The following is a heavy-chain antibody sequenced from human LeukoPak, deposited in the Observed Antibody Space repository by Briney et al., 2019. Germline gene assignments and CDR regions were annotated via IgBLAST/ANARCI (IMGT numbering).Heavy chain of an antibody. D-gene: IGHD2-2*01. CDR1: GFTFSSYS. CDR3: AREEYCSSTSCYPGTFDY. CDR2: ISSSSSTI. J-gene: IGHJ4*02. V-gene: IGHV3-48*01. Sequence: GGSLRLSCAASGFTFSSYSMNWVRQAPGKGLEWVSYISSSSSTIYYADSVKGRFTISRDNAKNSLYLQMNSLRAEDTAVYYCAREEYCSSTSCYPGTFDYWGQGTLVTVSS.